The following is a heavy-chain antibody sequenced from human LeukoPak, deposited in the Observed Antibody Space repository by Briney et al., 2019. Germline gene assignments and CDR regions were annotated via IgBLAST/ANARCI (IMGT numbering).Heavy chain of an antibody. D-gene: IGHD2-21*01. V-gene: IGHV3-66*02. CDR3: ARGNCGGDCYSAEYFQH. Sequence: GGSLRLSCAASGFTVSSNYMSWVRQAPGKGLEWVSVIYSGGSTYYADSVKGRFTISRDNSKNTLYLQMNSLRAEDTAVYYCARGNCGGDCYSAEYFQHWGQGTLVTVSS. CDR1: GFTVSSNY. J-gene: IGHJ1*01. CDR2: IYSGGST.